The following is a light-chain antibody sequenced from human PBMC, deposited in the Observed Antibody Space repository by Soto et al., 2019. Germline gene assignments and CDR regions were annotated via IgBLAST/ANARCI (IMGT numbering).Light chain of an antibody. CDR3: QQYGSSPQT. V-gene: IGKV3-20*01. CDR2: GAS. J-gene: IGKJ1*01. CDR1: QSVSSSY. Sequence: ESVLTQSPGAPSLSPGERATLSFRARQSVSSSYLAWYQQKPGQAPRLLIYGASSRATGIPDRFSGSGSGTDFTLTISRLEPEDFAVYYCQQYGSSPQTFGQGTKVDIK.